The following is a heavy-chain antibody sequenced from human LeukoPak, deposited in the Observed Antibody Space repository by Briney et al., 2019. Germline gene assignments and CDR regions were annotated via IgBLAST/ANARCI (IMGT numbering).Heavy chain of an antibody. CDR3: VIWGDYDVLTGYYVPDY. V-gene: IGHV3-23*01. CDR1: GFTFSNYA. Sequence: GGSLRLSCVASGFTFSNYAMSWVRQAPGKGLEWVSAIAGSGTNRYYADSLKGRFTTSRDNSKNTVFLQMNSLRHEDTAIYYCVIWGDYDVLTGYYVPDYWGQGTLVTVAS. J-gene: IGHJ4*02. CDR2: IAGSGTNR. D-gene: IGHD3-9*01.